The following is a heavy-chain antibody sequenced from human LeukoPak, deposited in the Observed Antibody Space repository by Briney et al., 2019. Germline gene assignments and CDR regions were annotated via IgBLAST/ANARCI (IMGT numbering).Heavy chain of an antibody. V-gene: IGHV3-7*01. D-gene: IGHD5-18*01. CDR1: GFPFINFW. J-gene: IGHJ5*02. Sequence: GGSLRHSCLAPGFPFINFWMTSVPQAPGKVQEWVPNIKQDGSEEFYVDSVKGRFTISRDNAKNSLFLQMNRLRAEDMAVYYCARDSTGYVYEEWSWGQGTLVTVSS. CDR3: ARDSTGYVYEEWS. CDR2: IKQDGSEE.